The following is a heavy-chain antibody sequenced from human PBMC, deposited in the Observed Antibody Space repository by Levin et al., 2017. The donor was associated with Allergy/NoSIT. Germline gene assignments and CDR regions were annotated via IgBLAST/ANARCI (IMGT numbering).Heavy chain of an antibody. CDR1: GFTFSSYA. D-gene: IGHD5-18*01. Sequence: GGSLRLSCAASGFTFSSYAMSWVRQAPGKGLEWVSAISGSGGSTYYADSVKGRFTISRDNSKNTLYLQMNSLRAEDTAVYYCAKDREVLQLWGNTNFDYWGQGTLVTVSS. CDR3: AKDREVLQLWGNTNFDY. CDR2: ISGSGGST. J-gene: IGHJ4*02. V-gene: IGHV3-23*01.